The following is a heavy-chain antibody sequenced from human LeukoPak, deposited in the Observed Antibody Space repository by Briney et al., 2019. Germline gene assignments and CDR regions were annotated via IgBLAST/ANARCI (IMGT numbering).Heavy chain of an antibody. D-gene: IGHD3-22*01. CDR3: AKALSGYYRFDY. J-gene: IGHJ4*02. CDR1: GFTFSSYA. CDR2: ISGSGGST. Sequence: GGSLRLSCAASGFTFSSYAMNWVRQAPGKGLEWVSAISGSGGSTYYADSVKGRFTISRDNSKNTLYLQMNSLRAEDTAVYYCAKALSGYYRFDYWGQGTLVTVSS. V-gene: IGHV3-23*01.